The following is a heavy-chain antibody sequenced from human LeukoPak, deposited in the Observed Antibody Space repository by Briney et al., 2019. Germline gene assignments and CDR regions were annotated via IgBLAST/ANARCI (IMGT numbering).Heavy chain of an antibody. CDR1: GFTFSSYG. CDR2: ISYDGSNK. J-gene: IGHJ4*02. CDR3: AKASNGAGYFDWLTIDY. V-gene: IGHV3-30*18. Sequence: PGRSLRLSCAASGFTFSSYGMHWVRQAPGKGLEWVAVISYDGSNKYYADSVKGRFTISRDNSKNTLYLQMNSLRAEDTAVYYCAKASNGAGYFDWLTIDYWGQGTLVTVSS. D-gene: IGHD3-9*01.